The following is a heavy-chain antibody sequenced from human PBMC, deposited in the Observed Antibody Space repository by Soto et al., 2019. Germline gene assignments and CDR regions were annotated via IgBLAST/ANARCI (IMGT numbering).Heavy chain of an antibody. CDR3: ARERSGDQGGFDY. CDR1: GYTFTGYY. Sequence: GASVKVSCKASGYTFTGYYMHWVRQAPGQGLEWMGWINPNSGGTNYAQKFQGWVTMTRDTSISTAYMELSRLRSDDTAVYYCARERSGDQGGFDYWGQGTLVTVSS. D-gene: IGHD7-27*01. V-gene: IGHV1-2*04. CDR2: INPNSGGT. J-gene: IGHJ4*02.